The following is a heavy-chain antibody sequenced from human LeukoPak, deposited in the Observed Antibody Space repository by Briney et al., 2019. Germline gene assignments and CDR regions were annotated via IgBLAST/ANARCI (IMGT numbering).Heavy chain of an antibody. Sequence: PGRSLRLSCAASGFTFSSYAMHWVRQAPGKGLEWVTVISYDGSNKYYADSVKGRFTFSRDNSKNTLYLQMNSLRAEDTAVYYCARDEAAAGTVDYWGQGTLVTVSS. D-gene: IGHD6-13*01. V-gene: IGHV3-30*04. CDR2: ISYDGSNK. CDR1: GFTFSSYA. CDR3: ARDEAAAGTVDY. J-gene: IGHJ4*02.